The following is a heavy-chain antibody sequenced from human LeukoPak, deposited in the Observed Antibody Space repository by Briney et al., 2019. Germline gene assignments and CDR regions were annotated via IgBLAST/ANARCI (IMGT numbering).Heavy chain of an antibody. CDR1: GFTFSSYS. J-gene: IGHJ6*02. V-gene: IGHV3-21*01. D-gene: IGHD3-10*01. CDR3: ARDLITMVRGVKGYYYGMDV. Sequence: GGSLRLSCAASGFTFSSYSVNWVRQAPGKGLEWVSSISSSSSYIYYADSVKGRFTISRDNAKNSLYLQMNSLRAEDTAVYYCARDLITMVRGVKGYYYGMDVWGQGTTVTVSS. CDR2: ISSSSSYI.